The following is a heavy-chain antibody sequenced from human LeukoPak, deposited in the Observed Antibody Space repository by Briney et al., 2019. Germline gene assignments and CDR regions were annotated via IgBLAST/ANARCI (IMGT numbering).Heavy chain of an antibody. CDR1: GYTFTSYY. V-gene: IGHV1-2*02. CDR3: ARRHSSGWYYFDY. Sequence: ASVKVSCKASGYTFTSYYMHWVRQAPGQGLEWMGWINPNSGGTNYAQKFQGRVTMTRDTSISTAYMELSRLRSDDTAVYYCARRHSSGWYYFDYWGQGTLVTVSS. J-gene: IGHJ4*02. D-gene: IGHD6-19*01. CDR2: INPNSGGT.